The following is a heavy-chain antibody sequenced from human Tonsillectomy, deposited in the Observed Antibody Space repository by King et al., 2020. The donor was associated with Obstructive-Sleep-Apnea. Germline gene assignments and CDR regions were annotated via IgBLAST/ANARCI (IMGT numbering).Heavy chain of an antibody. CDR2: ISYDENNK. Sequence: VQLVESGGGVVQPGRSLRLSCAASGFIFRNYGMHWVRQAPGKGLEWVAVISYDENNKFYADSVQGRFSISRDNSNNTLYLQMKSLRTEDTAVYYCAKDLYSGYGTDSWGQGTLVTVSS. J-gene: IGHJ4*02. D-gene: IGHD5-12*01. V-gene: IGHV3-30*18. CDR3: AKDLYSGYGTDS. CDR1: GFIFRNYG.